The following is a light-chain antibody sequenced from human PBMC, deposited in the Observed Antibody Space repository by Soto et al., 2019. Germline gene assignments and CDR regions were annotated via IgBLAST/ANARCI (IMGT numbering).Light chain of an antibody. J-gene: IGLJ2*01. CDR2: EVS. CDR1: SSDVGAYNS. V-gene: IGLV2-14*01. CDR3: CSYAGRATYV. Sequence: QSALTQPASVSGSPGQSITISCTGTSSDVGAYNSVSWFQQHPGKAPQLIIYEVSNRPSGVSHRFSGSKSGNTASLTISGLQAEDEANYYCCSYAGRATYVFGGGTKLTVL.